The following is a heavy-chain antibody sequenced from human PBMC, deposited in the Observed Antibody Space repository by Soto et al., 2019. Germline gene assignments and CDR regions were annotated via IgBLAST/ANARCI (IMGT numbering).Heavy chain of an antibody. Sequence: EVQLVESGGGLVKPGGSLRRSCAASGFTFRSFTMNWVRQAPGKGLEWVSTISSNSAYIYYTDALRGRFTISRDNAKNSLHLQMNSLRAEYTALYYCTRDASRDSSARGWFDPWGPGNLVTVSS. CDR2: ISSNSAYI. CDR1: GFTFRSFT. J-gene: IGHJ5*02. D-gene: IGHD6-13*01. V-gene: IGHV3-21*02. CDR3: TRDASRDSSARGWFDP.